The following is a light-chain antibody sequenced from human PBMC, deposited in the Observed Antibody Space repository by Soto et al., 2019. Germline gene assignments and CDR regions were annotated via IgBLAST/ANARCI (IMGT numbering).Light chain of an antibody. CDR1: SSDIGDNNF. V-gene: IGLV2-14*01. CDR3: SSYSSSSTLVV. J-gene: IGLJ2*01. Sequence: QSVLTQPASVSGSPGQSITISCTGTSSDIGDNNFVSWYQQHPGKAPKLLIYGVRNRPSGVTNRFSGSKSGNTASLTISGLQAEDEADYYCSSYSSSSTLVVFGGGTKLTVL. CDR2: GVR.